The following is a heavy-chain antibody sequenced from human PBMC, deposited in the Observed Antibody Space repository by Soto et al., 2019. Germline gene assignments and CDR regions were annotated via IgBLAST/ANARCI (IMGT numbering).Heavy chain of an antibody. Sequence: GGSLRLSCAASGFTFSSHAMHWVRQAPGKGLEWVAVISYDGSNKYYADSVKGRFTISRDNSKNTLYLQMNSLRAEDTAVYYCARGLEGGGNFDYWGQGTLVTVSS. CDR2: ISYDGSNK. D-gene: IGHD2-15*01. J-gene: IGHJ4*02. CDR3: ARGLEGGGNFDY. CDR1: GFTFSSHA. V-gene: IGHV3-30*04.